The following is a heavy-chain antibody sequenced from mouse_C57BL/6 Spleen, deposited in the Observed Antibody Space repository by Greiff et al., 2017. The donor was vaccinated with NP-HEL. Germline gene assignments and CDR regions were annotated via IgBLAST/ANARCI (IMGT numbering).Heavy chain of an antibody. V-gene: IGHV1-55*01. CDR2: IYPGRGST. Sequence: QVQLQQPGAELVKPGASVKMSCKASGYTFTSYWITWVKQRPGQGLEWIGDIYPGRGSTNYNEKFKSKATLTVDTSSSTAYMQLSSLTSEDSAVYYCAGVTTVVAHYAMDYWGQGTSVTVSS. D-gene: IGHD1-1*01. CDR1: GYTFTSYW. CDR3: AGVTTVVAHYAMDY. J-gene: IGHJ4*01.